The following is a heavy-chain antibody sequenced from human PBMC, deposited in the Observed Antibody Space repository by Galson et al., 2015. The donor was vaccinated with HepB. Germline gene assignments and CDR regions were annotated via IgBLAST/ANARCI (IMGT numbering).Heavy chain of an antibody. V-gene: IGHV3-23*01. Sequence: SLRLSCAASGFTFSSYAMSWVRQAPGKGLEWVSAISGSGGSTYYADSVKGRFTISRDNSKNTLYLQMNSLRAEDTAVYYCAKGCGSRNGYQYLPHYYYGMDVWGQGTTVTVSS. CDR2: ISGSGGST. J-gene: IGHJ6*02. D-gene: IGHD5-24*01. CDR3: AKGCGSRNGYQYLPHYYYGMDV. CDR1: GFTFSSYA.